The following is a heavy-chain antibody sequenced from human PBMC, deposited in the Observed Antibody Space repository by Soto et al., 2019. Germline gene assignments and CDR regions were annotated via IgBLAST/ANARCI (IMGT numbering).Heavy chain of an antibody. J-gene: IGHJ6*02. V-gene: IGHV1-18*01. Sequence: ASVKVSCKASGYTFTSYCISWVLQAPGQGLEWMGWISAYNGNTNYAQKLQGRVTMTTDTSTSTAYMELRSLRSDDTAVYYCARSSPDSSGYYYHRPYYYYYGMDVWGQGTTVTVSS. CDR1: GYTFTSYC. CDR3: ARSSPDSSGYYYHRPYYYYYGMDV. D-gene: IGHD3-22*01. CDR2: ISAYNGNT.